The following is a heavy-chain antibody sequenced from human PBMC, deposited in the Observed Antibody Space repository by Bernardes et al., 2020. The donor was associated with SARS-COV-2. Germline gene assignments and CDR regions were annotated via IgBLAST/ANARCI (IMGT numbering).Heavy chain of an antibody. CDR3: ASYSRVGSLDY. CDR2: IKSETAGGTA. CDR1: GFSFNYVW. Sequence: GGSLRLSCVASGFSFNYVWMSWVRQAPGKGLEWVGRIKSETAGGTADYAAAVQGRFTLSRDDSKNTLYLQMNSLRTEDTAIYYCASYSRVGSLDYWGQGTLVTVSS. J-gene: IGHJ4*02. D-gene: IGHD3-22*01. V-gene: IGHV3-15*05.